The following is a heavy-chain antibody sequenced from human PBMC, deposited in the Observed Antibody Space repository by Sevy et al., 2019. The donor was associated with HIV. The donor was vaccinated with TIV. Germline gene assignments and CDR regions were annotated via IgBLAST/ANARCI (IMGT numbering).Heavy chain of an antibody. J-gene: IGHJ4*02. CDR3: AREGCTRPHDY. CDR1: GFTFDDYG. CDR2: LSFGCGKI. D-gene: IGHD2-8*01. Sequence: GGSLRLSCAASGFTFDDYGMSWVRQAPGKGLEWVSTLSFGCGKINYADSVKGRFIISRDDSKNTLYLQMNSLRAEDTAVYFCAREGCTRPHDYWGQGTLVTVSS. V-gene: IGHV3-23*01.